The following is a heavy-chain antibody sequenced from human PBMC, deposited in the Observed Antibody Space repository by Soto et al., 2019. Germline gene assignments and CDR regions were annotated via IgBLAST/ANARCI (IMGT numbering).Heavy chain of an antibody. J-gene: IGHJ4*02. CDR2: INRAGSST. CDR1: GFTFSNYE. CDR3: ARPSGGAVI. Sequence: EVQLVESGGGLVQPGGSLRLSCAASGFTFSNYEIHWVRQAPGKGLVWVSRINRAGSSTSYADSVKGRFTISRDNARNTLYLQMNSLRADDTAVYYCARPSGGAVIWGQGTLVTVSS. V-gene: IGHV3-74*01. D-gene: IGHD2-21*01.